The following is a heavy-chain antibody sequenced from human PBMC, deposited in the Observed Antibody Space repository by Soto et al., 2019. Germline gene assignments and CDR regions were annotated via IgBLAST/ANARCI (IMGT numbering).Heavy chain of an antibody. CDR3: ARGGDIVVVVAASPLDY. CDR1: GFTFSSYG. CDR2: IWYDGSNK. Sequence: QVQLVESGGGVVQPGRSLRLSCAASGFTFSSYGMHWVRQAPGKGLEWVAVIWYDGSNKYYADSVKGRFTISRDNSKNXXYLQMNSLRAEDTAVYYCARGGDIVVVVAASPLDYWGQGTLVTVSS. D-gene: IGHD2-15*01. V-gene: IGHV3-33*01. J-gene: IGHJ4*02.